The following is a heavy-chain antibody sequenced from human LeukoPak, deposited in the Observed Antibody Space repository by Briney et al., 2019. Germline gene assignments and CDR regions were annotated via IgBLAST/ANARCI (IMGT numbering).Heavy chain of an antibody. CDR3: AKDGGSGWYGTHFDY. J-gene: IGHJ4*02. Sequence: GGSLRLSCAASGFTFSSYGMHWVRQAPGKGLEWVAFIWYDGTYKSYADSVKGRFTISRDNSKNTLYLQMNSLRAEDTAVYYCAKDGGSGWYGTHFDYWGQGILVTVSS. CDR2: IWYDGTYK. V-gene: IGHV3-30*02. CDR1: GFTFSSYG. D-gene: IGHD6-19*01.